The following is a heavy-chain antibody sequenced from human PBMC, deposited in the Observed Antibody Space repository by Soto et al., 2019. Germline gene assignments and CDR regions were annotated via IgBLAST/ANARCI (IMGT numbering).Heavy chain of an antibody. CDR1: GGSFSGYY. D-gene: IGHD3-9*01. J-gene: IGHJ6*03. CDR2: INHSRST. Sequence: SETLSLTCAVYGGSFSGYYWSWIRQPPGKGLEWIGEINHSRSTNYNPSLKSRVTISVDTSKNQFSLKLSSVTAADTAVYYCARGVSDYDILTGYWYYYYYYMDVWGKGTTVTVSS. V-gene: IGHV4-34*01. CDR3: ARGVSDYDILTGYWYYYYYYMDV.